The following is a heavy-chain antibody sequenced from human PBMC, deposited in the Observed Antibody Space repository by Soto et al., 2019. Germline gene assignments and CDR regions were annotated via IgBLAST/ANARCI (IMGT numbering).Heavy chain of an antibody. CDR3: ARARFPAARLHFAY. Sequence: PSETLSLTCTVSGGSISSYYWSWIRQPPGKGLEWIGYIYYSGSTNYNPSLKSRVTISVDTSKNQFSLKLSSVTAADTAVYYCARARFPAARLHFAYWGKGTLVTVSS. J-gene: IGHJ4*02. V-gene: IGHV4-59*01. D-gene: IGHD2-2*01. CDR1: GGSISSYY. CDR2: IYYSGST.